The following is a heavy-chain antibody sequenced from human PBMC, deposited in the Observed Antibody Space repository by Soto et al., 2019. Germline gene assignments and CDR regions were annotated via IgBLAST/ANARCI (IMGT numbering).Heavy chain of an antibody. CDR3: AIDNRAGYCSSTSCLTDAFDI. J-gene: IGHJ3*02. V-gene: IGHV1-18*01. CDR2: ISAYNGKA. Sequence: ASVKVSCKASGYTFTNYGITWVRQAPGQRLEWMGWISAYNGKANYAQKLQGRVTMTTDTSTSTAYMELSSLRSEDTAVYYCAIDNRAGYCSSTSCLTDAFDIWGQGTMVTVSS. CDR1: GYTFTNYG. D-gene: IGHD2-2*01.